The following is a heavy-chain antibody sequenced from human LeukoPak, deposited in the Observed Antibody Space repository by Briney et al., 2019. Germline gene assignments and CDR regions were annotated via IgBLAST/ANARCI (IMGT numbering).Heavy chain of an antibody. Sequence: PSETLSLTCTVSGGSISSSSYYWSWIRQPPGKGLEWIGYIFYSGSTNYNPSLKSRVTISVDTSKNQFSLKLSSVTAADTAVYYCARPEGIYSTSPWVNWGQGTLVTVSS. V-gene: IGHV4-61*01. CDR1: GGSISSSSYY. J-gene: IGHJ4*02. CDR3: ARPEGIYSTSPWVN. D-gene: IGHD6-6*01. CDR2: IFYSGST.